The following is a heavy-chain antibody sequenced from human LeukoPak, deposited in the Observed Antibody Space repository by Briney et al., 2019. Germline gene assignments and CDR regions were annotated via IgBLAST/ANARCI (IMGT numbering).Heavy chain of an antibody. CDR1: GDSFSSNSAA. D-gene: IGHD4-11*01. J-gene: IGHJ5*02. Sequence: SQTLSLTCAISGDSFSSNSAAWNWIRQSPSRGLEWLGRTYYRSKWYNDYAVSVKSRITINPDTSKNQFSLKLSSVTAADTAVYYCARDYSNYNHWFDPWGQGTLVTFSS. CDR2: TYYRSKWYN. V-gene: IGHV6-1*01. CDR3: ARDYSNYNHWFDP.